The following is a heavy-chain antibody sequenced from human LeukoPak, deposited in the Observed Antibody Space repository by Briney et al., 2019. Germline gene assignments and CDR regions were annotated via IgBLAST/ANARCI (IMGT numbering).Heavy chain of an antibody. Sequence: GGSLRLSCAASGFTFSSYWMSWVRQVPGKGLEWVANIKQDGSEKYYVDSVKGRFTISRDNAKNSLYLQMNSLRAEDTAVYYCARDDRYDSSGYLELWGQGTLVTVSS. CDR1: GFTFSSYW. CDR3: ARDDRYDSSGYLEL. CDR2: IKQDGSEK. J-gene: IGHJ4*02. V-gene: IGHV3-7*01. D-gene: IGHD3-22*01.